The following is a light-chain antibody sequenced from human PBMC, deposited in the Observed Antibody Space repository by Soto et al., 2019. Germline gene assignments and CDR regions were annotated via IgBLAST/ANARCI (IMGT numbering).Light chain of an antibody. CDR2: DAS. CDR1: RSISNW. V-gene: IGKV1-5*01. Sequence: IHMTHSPSTLSASVLDRVTITFLSSRSISNWLAWYQQRPGIAPKLLIFDASILQSGVPSRFSGSGSGTEFTLSISRLQTDDFATYYCQQYGSFSPITFGGGTKVDIK. J-gene: IGKJ4*01. CDR3: QQYGSFSPIT.